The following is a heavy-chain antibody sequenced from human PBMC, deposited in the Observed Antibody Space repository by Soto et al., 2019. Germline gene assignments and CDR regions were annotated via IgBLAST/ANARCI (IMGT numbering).Heavy chain of an antibody. J-gene: IGHJ6*02. CDR2: FAGDFINT. CDR3: APMGV. V-gene: IGHV3-23*01. CDR1: GFTVNNHA. Sequence: GGSLRLSCAASGFTVNNHAMHWVRQAPGEGLEWVSGFAGDFINTRYADSVRGRFTISRDTSKNTLSLQMDSLRVEDTAIYYCAPMGVWGQGTTVTVSS.